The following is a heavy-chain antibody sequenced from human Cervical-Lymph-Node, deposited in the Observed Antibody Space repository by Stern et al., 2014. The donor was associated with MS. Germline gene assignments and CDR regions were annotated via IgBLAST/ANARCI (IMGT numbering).Heavy chain of an antibody. J-gene: IGHJ3*02. D-gene: IGHD4-17*01. V-gene: IGHV4-30-2*01. CDR2: IYHSGST. Sequence: QLQLQESGSGLVKPSQTLSLTCAVSGGSISSGGYSWSWIRQPPGKGLEWIGYIYHSGSTYYNPSLKSRVTISVDRSKNQFSLKLSSVTAADTAVHYCARSSTVTPNAFDIWGQGTMVTVSS. CDR3: ARSSTVTPNAFDI. CDR1: GGSISSGGYS.